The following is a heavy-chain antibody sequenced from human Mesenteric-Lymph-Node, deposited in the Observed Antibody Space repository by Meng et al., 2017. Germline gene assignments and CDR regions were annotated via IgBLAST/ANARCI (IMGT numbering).Heavy chain of an antibody. CDR2: IRYDGSDK. CDR3: ARARTGTYHYFGMDV. V-gene: IGHV3-30*02. D-gene: IGHD2-8*02. CDR1: GFNFVTYD. Sequence: GESLKTSCAASGFNFVTYDMDWVRQAPGKGLEWVAHIRYDGSDKYYSDSVKGRFTISRDNSKNTLDLQINSLRVEDTAVYYCARARTGTYHYFGMDVWGQGTPVTVSS. J-gene: IGHJ6*02.